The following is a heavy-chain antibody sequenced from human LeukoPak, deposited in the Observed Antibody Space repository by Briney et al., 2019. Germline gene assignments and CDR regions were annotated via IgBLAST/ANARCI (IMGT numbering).Heavy chain of an antibody. J-gene: IGHJ4*02. V-gene: IGHV4-39*02. CDR3: TRDIGDFVSDF. CDR1: GGSIRSSYYY. D-gene: IGHD2-21*02. CDR2: IYDSGST. Sequence: SETLSLTCTVSGGSIRSSYYYWGWIRQPPGKGLEWIGSIYDSGSTYYNPSLKSRVTISVDTSKNQFSLKLNSVTAADTAVYYCTRDIGDFVSDFWGQGTLVTVSS.